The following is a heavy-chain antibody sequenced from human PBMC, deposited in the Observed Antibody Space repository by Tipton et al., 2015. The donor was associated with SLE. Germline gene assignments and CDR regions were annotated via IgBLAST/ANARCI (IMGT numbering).Heavy chain of an antibody. J-gene: IGHJ4*02. CDR3: ARGLSFYHDSSGYYEFDK. V-gene: IGHV1-2*06. CDR2: INPNGGGT. Sequence: QSGPEVKKPGASVKVSCKASGYTFIGYYMHWVRQAPGQGLEWMGRINPNGGGTEYAQRFQGRVTMTGDTSISTAYMELSRLTSDDTAVYYCARGLSFYHDSSGYYEFDKWGQGALVTVSS. CDR1: GYTFIGYY. D-gene: IGHD3-22*01.